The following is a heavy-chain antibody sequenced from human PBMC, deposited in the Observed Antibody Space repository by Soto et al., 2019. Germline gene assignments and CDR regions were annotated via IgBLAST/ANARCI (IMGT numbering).Heavy chain of an antibody. CDR2: IYPTGST. J-gene: IGHJ4*02. CDR1: GGSFTSNNL. CDR3: ASRDPGTSVDY. D-gene: IGHD1-7*01. V-gene: IGHV4-4*02. Sequence: PSETLALSCAVSGGSFTSNNLWTWVRQPPGQGLEWIGEIYPTGSTNYNPSLKSRVTISLDKSENQFSLKVTSLTAADTAVYYCASRDPGTSVDYWGQGTLVTVSS.